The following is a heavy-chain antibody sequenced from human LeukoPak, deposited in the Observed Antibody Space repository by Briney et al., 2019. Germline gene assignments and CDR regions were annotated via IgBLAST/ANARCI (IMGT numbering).Heavy chain of an antibody. CDR3: AKAIYSGSYYGLYFQH. CDR1: GFTFSTYG. CDR2: ISYDGSNK. Sequence: GRSLRLSCAASGFTFSTYGIHWVRQAPGKGLEWVAVISYDGSNKYYADPVKGRFTISRDNSKNTLYLQMNSLRAEDTAVYYCAKAIYSGSYYGLYFQHWGQGTLVTVSS. V-gene: IGHV3-30*18. J-gene: IGHJ1*01. D-gene: IGHD1-26*01.